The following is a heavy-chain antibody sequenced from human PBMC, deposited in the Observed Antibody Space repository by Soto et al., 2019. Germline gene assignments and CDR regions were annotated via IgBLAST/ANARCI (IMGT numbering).Heavy chain of an antibody. CDR1: GFTFSSYW. CDR3: ARDTAMVPSWYYYGMDV. V-gene: IGHV3-7*03. CDR2: IKQDGSEK. Sequence: PGGSLRLSCAASGFTFSSYWMSWVRQAPGKGLEWEANIKQDGSEKYYVDSVKGRFTISRDNAKNSLYLQMNSLRAEDTAVYYCARDTAMVPSWYYYGMDVWGQGTTVTVSS. J-gene: IGHJ6*02. D-gene: IGHD5-18*01.